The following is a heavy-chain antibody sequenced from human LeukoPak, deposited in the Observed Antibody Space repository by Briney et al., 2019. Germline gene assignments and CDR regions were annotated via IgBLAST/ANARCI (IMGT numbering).Heavy chain of an antibody. CDR2: IIPIFGTV. D-gene: IGHD3-16*01. Sequence: SVKVSCKASGGTFSSYAISWVRQAPGQGLEWMGGIIPIFGTVNYAQKFQGRVTITADESTSTAYMELSSLRSEDTAVYYCAREVHDYVWGNIRSNWFDPWGQGTLVTVSS. CDR1: GGTFSSYA. J-gene: IGHJ5*02. V-gene: IGHV1-69*13. CDR3: AREVHDYVWGNIRSNWFDP.